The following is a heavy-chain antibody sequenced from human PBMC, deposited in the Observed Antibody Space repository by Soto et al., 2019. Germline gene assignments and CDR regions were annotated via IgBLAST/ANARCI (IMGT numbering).Heavy chain of an antibody. CDR1: GFTFSSYA. J-gene: IGHJ4*02. CDR2: ISGSGGST. CDR3: AKDLNRRALIVVVTAIDY. D-gene: IGHD2-21*02. Sequence: GGSLRLSCAASGFTFSSYAMSWVRQAPGKGLEWVSAISGSGGSTYYADSVKGRFTISRDNSKNTLYLQMNSLRAEDTAVYYCAKDLNRRALIVVVTAIDYWGQGTLVTVSS. V-gene: IGHV3-23*01.